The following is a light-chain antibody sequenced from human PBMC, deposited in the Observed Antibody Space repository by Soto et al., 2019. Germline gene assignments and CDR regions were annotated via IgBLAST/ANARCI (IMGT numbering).Light chain of an antibody. CDR1: QSVSSY. Sequence: EIVLTQSPATLSLSPGERATLSCRASQSVSSYLAWYKQKPGQAPRLFIYDASNSATGIPARFSGSGSGTDFTLSISSLETEDFAVYYCQQRSNWPTGFTLVPGTKVDMK. CDR2: DAS. CDR3: QQRSNWPTGFT. V-gene: IGKV3-11*01. J-gene: IGKJ3*01.